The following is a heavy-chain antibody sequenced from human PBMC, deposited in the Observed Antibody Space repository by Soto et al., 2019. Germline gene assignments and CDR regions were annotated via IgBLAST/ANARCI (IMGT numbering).Heavy chain of an antibody. CDR2: IIPIFGTA. CDR1: GGTFSSYA. J-gene: IGHJ4*02. Sequence: ASVKVSCKASGGTFSSYAISWVRQAPGQGLEWMGGIIPIFGTANYAQKFQGRVTITADESTSTAYMELSSLRSEDTAVYYCARDPGHGAGSPFDHWGQGTLVTVSS. D-gene: IGHD1-26*01. CDR3: ARDPGHGAGSPFDH. V-gene: IGHV1-69*13.